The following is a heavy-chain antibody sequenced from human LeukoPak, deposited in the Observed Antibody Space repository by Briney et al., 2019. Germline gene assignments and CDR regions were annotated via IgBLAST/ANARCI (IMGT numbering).Heavy chain of an antibody. CDR1: GDSVTSGGYF. V-gene: IGHV4-31*03. D-gene: IGHD2-21*02. CDR2: ISNSGTT. CDR3: ARDVVVTSSPDAFDI. Sequence: SETLSLTCTVSGDSVTSGGYFWTWIRQHPGKGLEWIGYISNSGTTSYNPSLKSRVSISVDTSNNQFSLRLSSVTAADKAVYYCARDVVVTSSPDAFDIWGQGTMVTVSS. J-gene: IGHJ3*02.